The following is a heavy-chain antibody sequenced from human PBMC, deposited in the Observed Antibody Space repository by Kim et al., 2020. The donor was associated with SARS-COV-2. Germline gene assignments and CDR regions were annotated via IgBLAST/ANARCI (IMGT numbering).Heavy chain of an antibody. CDR1: GGSFSGYY. D-gene: IGHD1-1*01. Sequence: SETLSLTCAVYGGSFSGYYWSWIRQPPGKGLEWIGEINHSGSTNYNPSLKSRVTISVDTSKNQFSLKLSSVTAADTAVYYCARGLQRFRGSTYYYGMDVWGQGTTVTVSS. V-gene: IGHV4-34*01. J-gene: IGHJ6*02. CDR2: INHSGST. CDR3: ARGLQRFRGSTYYYGMDV.